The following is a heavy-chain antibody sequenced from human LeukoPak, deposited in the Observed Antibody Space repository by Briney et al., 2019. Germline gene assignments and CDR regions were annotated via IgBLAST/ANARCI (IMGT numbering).Heavy chain of an antibody. CDR1: GYTFTSYD. CDR2: MNPNSGNT. Sequence: ASVKVSCKASGYTFTSYDINWVRQATGQGLEWMGWMNPNSGNTGYAQKFQGRVTMTRNTSISTAYMELSSLRSEDTAVYYCARGAFYRPVLLWFGESPGIWFDPWGQGTLVTVSS. D-gene: IGHD3-10*01. V-gene: IGHV1-8*01. CDR3: ARGAFYRPVLLWFGESPGIWFDP. J-gene: IGHJ5*02.